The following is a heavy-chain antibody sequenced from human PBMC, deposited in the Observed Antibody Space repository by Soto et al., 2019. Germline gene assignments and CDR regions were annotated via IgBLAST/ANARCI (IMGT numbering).Heavy chain of an antibody. V-gene: IGHV3-74*01. D-gene: IGHD3-22*01. CDR3: AIRASYYDSSGYFDY. Sequence: EVQLVESGGGLVQPGGSLRLSCAASGFTFSSYWMHWVRQAPGKGLVWVSRINSDGSSTSYADSVKGRFTISRDNAKNTLLREMHSLRAEDTAVYYCAIRASYYDSSGYFDYWGQGTLVTVSS. J-gene: IGHJ4*02. CDR2: INSDGSST. CDR1: GFTFSSYW.